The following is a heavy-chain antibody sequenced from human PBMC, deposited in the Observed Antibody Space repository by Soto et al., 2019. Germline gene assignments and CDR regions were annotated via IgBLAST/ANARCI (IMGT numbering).Heavy chain of an antibody. J-gene: IGHJ6*02. CDR2: ISYDGSNK. V-gene: IGHV3-30-3*01. CDR3: ARGGGFCSSTSCYAYYYYYGMDV. CDR1: GFTFSSYA. D-gene: IGHD2-2*01. Sequence: QVQLVESGGGVVQPGRSLRLSCAASGFTFSSYAMHWVRQAPGKGLEWVAVISYDGSNKYYADSVKGRFTISRDNSKNTRDLQMNSLRAEDTAVYYCARGGGFCSSTSCYAYYYYYGMDVWGQGTTVTVSS.